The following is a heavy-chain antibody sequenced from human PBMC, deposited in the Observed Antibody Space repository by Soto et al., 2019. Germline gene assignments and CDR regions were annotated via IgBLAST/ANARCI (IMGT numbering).Heavy chain of an antibody. J-gene: IGHJ4*02. Sequence: SETLSLTCTVSGGSISSYYWSWIRQPPGKGLEWIGYIYYSGSTNYNPSLKSRVTISVDTSKNQFSLKLSSVTAADTAVYYCARGGEGGYSGYEFDYWGQGTLVTVSS. CDR2: IYYSGST. V-gene: IGHV4-59*01. D-gene: IGHD5-12*01. CDR3: ARGGEGGYSGYEFDY. CDR1: GGSISSYY.